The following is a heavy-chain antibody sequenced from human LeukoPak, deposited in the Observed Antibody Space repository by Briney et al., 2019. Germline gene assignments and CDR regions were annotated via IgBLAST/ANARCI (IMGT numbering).Heavy chain of an antibody. Sequence: ASVKVSCKASGYTFTGYYMHWVRQAPGQGFEWMGRINPNSGGTNYAQKFQGRVTMTRDTSISTAYMELSRLRSDDTAVYYCARVGIRGYSGYDLDYWGPGTLVTVSS. D-gene: IGHD5-12*01. J-gene: IGHJ4*02. CDR1: GYTFTGYY. V-gene: IGHV1-2*06. CDR2: INPNSGGT. CDR3: ARVGIRGYSGYDLDY.